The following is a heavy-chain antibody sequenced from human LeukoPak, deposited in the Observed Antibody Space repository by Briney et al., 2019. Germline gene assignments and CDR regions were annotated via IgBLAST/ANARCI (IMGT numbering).Heavy chain of an antibody. V-gene: IGHV3-23*01. CDR3: AKINMYYYDSSGYYDY. J-gene: IGHJ4*02. Sequence: GGSLRLSCAASGFTFSSYAMSWVRQAPGKGLEWVSAISGSGGSTYYADSVKGRFTISRDNSKNTLYLQMNSLRAEDTAVYYCAKINMYYYDSSGYYDYWGQGTLVTVSS. CDR1: GFTFSSYA. D-gene: IGHD3-22*01. CDR2: ISGSGGST.